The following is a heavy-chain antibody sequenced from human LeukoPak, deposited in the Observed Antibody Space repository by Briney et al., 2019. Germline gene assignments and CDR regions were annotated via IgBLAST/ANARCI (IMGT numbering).Heavy chain of an antibody. CDR1: GFIFSSYG. Sequence: GGSLRLFYAAYGFIFSSYGMRWVRQAPGKGPEWVSAITGSGGTTYYADSVKGRSTISRDNSKNTLYLQVNSLRAEDTAVYYCATMNGYFQYWGQGTLVTVSS. CDR3: ATMNGYFQY. J-gene: IGHJ1*01. CDR2: ITGSGGTT. V-gene: IGHV3-23*01. D-gene: IGHD3-22*01.